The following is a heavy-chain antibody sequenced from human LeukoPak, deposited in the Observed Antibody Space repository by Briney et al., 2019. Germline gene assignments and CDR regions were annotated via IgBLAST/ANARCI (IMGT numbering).Heavy chain of an antibody. CDR2: IYPDDSDT. D-gene: IGHD4-11*01. J-gene: IGHJ4*02. V-gene: IGHV5-51*01. CDR1: GYSFASYW. Sequence: GESLKISCKGSGYSFASYWIGWVRQMPGKGLEWMGIIYPDDSDTRYSPSFQGQVTISADKSISTAFLQWSSLKASDTAMYYCARPSDYRIDYWGQGTLVTVSS. CDR3: ARPSDYRIDY.